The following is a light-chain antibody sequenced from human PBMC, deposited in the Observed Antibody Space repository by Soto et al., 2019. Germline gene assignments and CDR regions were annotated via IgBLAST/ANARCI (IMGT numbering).Light chain of an antibody. CDR2: GAS. CDR1: QSVSIH. J-gene: IGKJ4*01. V-gene: IGKV3-11*01. Sequence: ESGWTNKKTTVSLSPGERATLSVRASQSVSIHLAWYQQKPGQAPRLLIYGASTRATGIPARFSGSGSGTDFTLTISSLEPEDFAVYYCQQRSNGLTFGGVTMVDIK. CDR3: QQRSNGLT.